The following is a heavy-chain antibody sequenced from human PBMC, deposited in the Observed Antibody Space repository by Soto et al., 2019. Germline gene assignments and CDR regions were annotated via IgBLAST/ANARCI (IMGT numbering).Heavy chain of an antibody. D-gene: IGHD1-26*01. V-gene: IGHV3-30*03. J-gene: IGHJ4*02. CDR2: ISYDGSKK. CDR3: APLGVGAQDNY. CDR1: GFTFSTYG. Sequence: ESGGGVVQPGRSLGLSCAASGFTFSTYGMHWVRQAPGKGLEWVAAISYDGSKKYYADSVKGRFTISRDNSENTLYLQMNSLRAEDTAMYYCAPLGVGAQDNYWGQGTLVTVSS.